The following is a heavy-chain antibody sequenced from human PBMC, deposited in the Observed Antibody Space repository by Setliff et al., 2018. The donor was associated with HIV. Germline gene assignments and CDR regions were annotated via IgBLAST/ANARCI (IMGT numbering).Heavy chain of an antibody. CDR1: GGSFSGYY. CDR3: ARRWGDILTGPDAFDI. Sequence: TLSLTCAVYGGSFSGYYWSWIRQPPGKGLEWIGEINHSGSITYNPSLKSRFNMSLDTSKNQFSLKLRSVTAADTAVYYCARRWGDILTGPDAFDIWGQGTMVTVS. J-gene: IGHJ3*02. D-gene: IGHD3-9*01. CDR2: INHSGSI. V-gene: IGHV4-34*01.